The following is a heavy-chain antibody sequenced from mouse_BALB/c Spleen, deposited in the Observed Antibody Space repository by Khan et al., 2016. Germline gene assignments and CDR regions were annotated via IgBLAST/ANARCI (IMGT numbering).Heavy chain of an antibody. Sequence: QIQLVQSGPELKKPGETVKISCKASGYTFTNYGMNWVKQAPGKGLKWMGWIHTYTGEPTYADDFKGRFAFSLETSASTAYLQINNLKNEDTATYFCARGPMNYYAMDYWGQGTSVTVSS. D-gene: IGHD2-3*01. J-gene: IGHJ4*01. CDR1: GYTFTNYG. CDR3: ARGPMNYYAMDY. CDR2: IHTYTGEP. V-gene: IGHV9-3-1*01.